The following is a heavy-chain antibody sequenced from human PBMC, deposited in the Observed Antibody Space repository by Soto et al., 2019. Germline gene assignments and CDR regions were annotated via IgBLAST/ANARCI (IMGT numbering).Heavy chain of an antibody. V-gene: IGHV3-21*01. CDR1: GFTFSSYS. D-gene: IGHD3-3*01. CDR2: ISSSSSYI. J-gene: IGHJ4*02. CDR3: ARAPLRFLEWYYFDY. Sequence: GGSLRLSCAASGFTFSSYSMNWVRQAPGKGLEWVSSISSSSSYIYYADSVKGRFTISRDNAKNSLYLQMNSLRAEDTAVYYCARAPLRFLEWYYFDYWGQGTLVTVSS.